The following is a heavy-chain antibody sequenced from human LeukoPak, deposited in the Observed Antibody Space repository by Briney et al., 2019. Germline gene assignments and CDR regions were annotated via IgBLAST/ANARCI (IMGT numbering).Heavy chain of an antibody. D-gene: IGHD3-10*01. CDR1: GFTFSSYS. V-gene: IGHV3-23*01. J-gene: IGHJ4*02. CDR2: ISGSGGST. CDR3: AKDPDYSGSGSSGDY. Sequence: PGGSLRLSCAASGFTFSSYSMNWVRQAPGKGLEWVSAISGSGGSTYYADSVNGRFTISRDNYKNTLYLQMHRLRAEDTAVYYCAKDPDYSGSGSSGDYWGQGTLVTVSS.